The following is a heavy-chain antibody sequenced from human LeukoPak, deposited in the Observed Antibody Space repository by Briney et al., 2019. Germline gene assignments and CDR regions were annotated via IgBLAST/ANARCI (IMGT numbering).Heavy chain of an antibody. CDR1: GFTFTSSA. J-gene: IGHJ4*02. CDR3: AAGLGDTSGYYYVFGLS. Sequence: SVKVSCKASGFTFTSSAVQWVRQARGQRLEWIGWIVVGSGNTNYAQKFQERVTITRDMSTSTAYMKLSSLRSEDTAVYYCAAGLGDTSGYYYVFGLSWGQGTLVTVSS. CDR2: IVVGSGNT. V-gene: IGHV1-58*01. D-gene: IGHD3-22*01.